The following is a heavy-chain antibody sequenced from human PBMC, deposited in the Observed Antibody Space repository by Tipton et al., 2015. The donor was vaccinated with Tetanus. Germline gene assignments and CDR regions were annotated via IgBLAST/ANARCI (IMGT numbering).Heavy chain of an antibody. CDR1: GGSISSSSYY. Sequence: TLSLTCTVSGGSISSSSYYWGWIRQPPGKGLEWIGSIYYSGSTYYNPSLKSRVTISVDTSKNQFSLKLSSVTAADTAVYYCAIHVDTAMDRFDYWGQGTLVTVPS. J-gene: IGHJ4*02. CDR2: IYYSGST. D-gene: IGHD5-18*01. V-gene: IGHV4-39*01. CDR3: AIHVDTAMDRFDY.